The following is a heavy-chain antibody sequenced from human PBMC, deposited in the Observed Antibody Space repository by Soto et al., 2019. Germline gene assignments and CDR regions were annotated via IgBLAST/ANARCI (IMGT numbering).Heavy chain of an antibody. J-gene: IGHJ6*02. V-gene: IGHV1-69*01. CDR2: ITPIFGTP. CDR1: GGTFSSYV. D-gene: IGHD3-3*01. CDR3: ASDRGLRYYDFWSGFLFYGMDV. Sequence: QVQLVQSGAEVKKHGSSVKVSCKASGGTFSSYVISWVRQAPGQGLEWMGGITPIFGTPRYAQNFQGRVTITADESTITDYMELSSLRAEDTSVYYCASDRGLRYYDFWSGFLFYGMDVWGQGTTVTVSS.